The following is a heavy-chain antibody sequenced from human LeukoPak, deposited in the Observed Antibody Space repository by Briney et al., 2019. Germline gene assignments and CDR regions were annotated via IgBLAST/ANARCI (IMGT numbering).Heavy chain of an antibody. CDR3: ARRGDFYGSGSPYAFDI. Sequence: SETLSLTCAVYGGSFSGYYWSWIRQPPGKGLEWIGEINHSGSTNYNPSLKSRVTISVDTSKNQFSLKLSSVTAADTAVYYCARRGDFYGSGSPYAFDIWGQGTMVTVSS. CDR2: INHSGST. V-gene: IGHV4-34*01. CDR1: GGSFSGYY. D-gene: IGHD3-10*01. J-gene: IGHJ3*02.